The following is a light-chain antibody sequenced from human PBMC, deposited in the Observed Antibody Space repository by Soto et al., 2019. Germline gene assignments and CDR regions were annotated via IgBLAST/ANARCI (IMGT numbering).Light chain of an antibody. CDR2: GAS. CDR3: QQSYNTPRT. CDR1: QSISRN. Sequence: QMNKSPSALSAKEKDRVTITCLASQSISRNLNWYQQKPGTAPKLLMCGASTLQSGVPSRFSGSGSGTDFTLTITSLQPEDFATYYCQQSYNTPRTFGQRSIVDI. J-gene: IGKJ1*01. V-gene: IGKV1-39*01.